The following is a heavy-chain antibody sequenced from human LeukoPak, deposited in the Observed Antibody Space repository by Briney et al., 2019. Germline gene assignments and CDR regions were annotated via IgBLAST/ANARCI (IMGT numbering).Heavy chain of an antibody. J-gene: IGHJ4*02. CDR1: GYTFTSYD. CDR2: MNPNSGNT. CDR3: ARDREGGWLQPKVLFDY. V-gene: IGHV1-8*01. Sequence: GASVKVSCKASGYTFTSYDINWVRQATGQGLEWMGWMNPNSGNTGYAQKFQGRVTMSTDTSTRTAYMELRSLRSDDTAVYYCARDREGGWLQPKVLFDYWGQGTLVTVSS. D-gene: IGHD5-24*01.